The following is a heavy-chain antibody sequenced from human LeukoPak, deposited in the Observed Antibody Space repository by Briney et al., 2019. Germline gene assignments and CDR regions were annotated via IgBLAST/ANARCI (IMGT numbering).Heavy chain of an antibody. CDR3: ARLRDAYYDFWSGYYLGGFDY. D-gene: IGHD3-3*01. Sequence: ASVKVSCKFSGYTFTELSMHWVRQAPGKGLEWMGGFDPEDGETIYAQKFQGRVTMTEDTSTDTAYMELSSLRSEDTAVYYCARLRDAYYDFWSGYYLGGFDYWGQGTLVTVSS. V-gene: IGHV1-24*01. J-gene: IGHJ4*02. CDR2: FDPEDGET. CDR1: GYTFTELS.